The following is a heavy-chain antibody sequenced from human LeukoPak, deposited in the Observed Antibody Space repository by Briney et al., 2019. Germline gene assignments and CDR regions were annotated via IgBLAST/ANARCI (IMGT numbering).Heavy chain of an antibody. Sequence: GGSLRLSCAASGFTVSRNYMSWIRQAPGKGLEWVSVIYSDGSTYYADSVKGRFTISRDNSKNTLYLQMNSLRAEDTAVYYCARAPPTTRYFDYWGQGTLVTVSS. V-gene: IGHV3-53*01. CDR2: IYSDGST. CDR1: GFTVSRNY. D-gene: IGHD1-1*01. CDR3: ARAPPTTRYFDY. J-gene: IGHJ4*02.